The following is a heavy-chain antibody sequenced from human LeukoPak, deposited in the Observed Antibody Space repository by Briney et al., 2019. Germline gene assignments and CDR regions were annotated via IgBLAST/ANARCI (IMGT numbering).Heavy chain of an antibody. CDR3: ARDARSYYYYMDV. CDR2: IYYSGST. CDR1: GGSISSSSYY. Sequence: PSETLSLTCTVSGGSISSSSYYWGWIRQPPGKGLEWIGSIYYSGSTYYNPSLKSRVTISVDTSKNQFSLKLSSVTAADTAVYYCARDARSYYYYMDVWGKGTTVTVSS. J-gene: IGHJ6*03. V-gene: IGHV4-39*07.